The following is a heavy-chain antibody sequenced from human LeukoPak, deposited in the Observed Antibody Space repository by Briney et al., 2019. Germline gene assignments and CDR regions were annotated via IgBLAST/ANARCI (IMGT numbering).Heavy chain of an antibody. Sequence: PSETLSLTCAVYGGSFSGYYWSWIRQPPGKGREWIGEINQSGSTNYNPSLKSRVTISVDTSKNQFSLKLRSVTAADTAVYYCARDFGVATTGDYWGQGTLVTVSP. D-gene: IGHD3-3*01. V-gene: IGHV4-34*01. CDR2: INQSGST. CDR3: ARDFGVATTGDY. CDR1: GGSFSGYY. J-gene: IGHJ4*02.